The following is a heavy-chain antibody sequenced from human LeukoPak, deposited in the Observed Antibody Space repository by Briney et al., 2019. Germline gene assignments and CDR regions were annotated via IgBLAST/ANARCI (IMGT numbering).Heavy chain of an antibody. Sequence: ASVKVSCKASGYTFTSYYMHWVRQAPGQGLEWMGIINPSGGSTSYAQKFQGRVTMTRDTSTSTVYMELSSLRSEDTVVYYCARDLRAQRYCSSTSCYTGLLGYYYYYMDVWGKGTTVTVSS. J-gene: IGHJ6*03. D-gene: IGHD2-2*02. CDR2: INPSGGST. V-gene: IGHV1-46*03. CDR3: ARDLRAQRYCSSTSCYTGLLGYYYYYMDV. CDR1: GYTFTSYY.